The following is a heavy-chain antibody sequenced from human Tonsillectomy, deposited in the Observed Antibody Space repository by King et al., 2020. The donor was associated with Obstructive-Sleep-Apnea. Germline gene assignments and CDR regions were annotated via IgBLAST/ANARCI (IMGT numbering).Heavy chain of an antibody. Sequence: TLKESGPTLVKPTQTLTLTCTFSGFALSTRGEGVGWIRQPPGKALEWLALVYWDDDKRYSPSLKNRLTITKDTSKSLVVLTMTNMDPVDTATYYCVHNIGGYDFWSGYDAFDLWGQGTMVTVSS. J-gene: IGHJ3*01. CDR1: GFALSTRGEG. CDR2: VYWDDDK. D-gene: IGHD3-3*01. CDR3: VHNIGGYDFWSGYDAFDL. V-gene: IGHV2-5*02.